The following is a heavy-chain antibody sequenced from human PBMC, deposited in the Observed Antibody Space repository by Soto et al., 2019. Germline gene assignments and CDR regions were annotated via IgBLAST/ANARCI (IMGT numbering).Heavy chain of an antibody. Sequence: QVQVVQSGAEVKKPGASVKVSCNPSGYSFTSYGISWVRQAPGQGLEWMGWISAYNGNTNYAQKFQDRVTMTTDASTSTAYMELRSLTSDDTAVYYGATSVTLDSWGQGTLVTVSS. D-gene: IGHD4-4*01. CDR2: ISAYNGNT. CDR1: GYSFTSYG. V-gene: IGHV1-18*01. CDR3: ATSVTLDS. J-gene: IGHJ4*02.